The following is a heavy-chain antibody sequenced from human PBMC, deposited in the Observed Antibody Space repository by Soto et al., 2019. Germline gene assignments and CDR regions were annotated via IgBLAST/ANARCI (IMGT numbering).Heavy chain of an antibody. J-gene: IGHJ4*02. CDR1: GFRFSDHS. CDR2: IYSNGDIT. Sequence: LVESGGGLVHTGESLRLSCEGSGFRFSDHSMNWVRQAPGKGLQWISYIYSNGDITYYADSVKGRFTVSRDNANNALFLQMNSLRDDDTATYYCARLPKGSLVTAWGQGARVTVSS. D-gene: IGHD2-21*02. CDR3: ARLPKGSLVTA. V-gene: IGHV3-48*02.